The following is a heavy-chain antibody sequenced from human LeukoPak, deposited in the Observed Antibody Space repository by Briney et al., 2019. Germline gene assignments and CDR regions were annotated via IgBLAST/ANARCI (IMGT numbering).Heavy chain of an antibody. D-gene: IGHD3-22*01. CDR1: GGSISSGSYY. Sequence: SETLSLTCTVSGGSISSGSYYWGWIRQPPGKGLEWIGSIYHSGSTYYNPSLKSRVTISVDTSNNQFSLKLSSVTAADTAVYYCARAGYDSAARAFDIWGQGTMVTVSS. CDR3: ARAGYDSAARAFDI. J-gene: IGHJ3*02. V-gene: IGHV4-39*07. CDR2: IYHSGST.